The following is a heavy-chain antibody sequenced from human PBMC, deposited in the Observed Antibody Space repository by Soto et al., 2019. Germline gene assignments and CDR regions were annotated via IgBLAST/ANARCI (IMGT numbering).Heavy chain of an antibody. CDR1: GGSFSGYY. D-gene: IGHD2-2*01. J-gene: IGHJ5*02. CDR2: INHSGST. Sequence: SETLSLTCAVYGGSFSGYYWSWIRQPPGKGLEWIGEINHSGSTNYNPSLKSRVTISVDTSKNQFSLKLSSVTAADTAVYYCARTRGGYCSSTSCYSPNNWFDPWGQGTLVTVSS. V-gene: IGHV4-34*01. CDR3: ARTRGGYCSSTSCYSPNNWFDP.